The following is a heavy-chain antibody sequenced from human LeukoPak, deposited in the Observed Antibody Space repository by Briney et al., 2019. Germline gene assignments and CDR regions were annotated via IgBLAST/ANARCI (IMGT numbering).Heavy chain of an antibody. CDR3: AKDRYCSSTSCLTGDGGFDY. V-gene: IGHV3-7*03. Sequence: GGSLRLSCAASGFTFSSYWMSWVRQAPGKGLEWVANIKQDGSEKYYVDSVKGRFTISRDNAKNSLYLQMNSLRAEDTALYYCAKDRYCSSTSCLTGDGGFDYWGQGTLVTVSS. CDR1: GFTFSSYW. CDR2: IKQDGSEK. D-gene: IGHD2-2*01. J-gene: IGHJ4*02.